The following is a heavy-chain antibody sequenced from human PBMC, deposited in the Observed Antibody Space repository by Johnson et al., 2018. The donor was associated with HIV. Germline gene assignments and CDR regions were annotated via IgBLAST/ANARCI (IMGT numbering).Heavy chain of an antibody. J-gene: IGHJ3*02. D-gene: IGHD2-2*01. Sequence: VQLVESGGGVVQPGRSLRLSCVASGFRFSSYAVHWVRQAPGKGLVWVSRVNNDGGDTIYADSVKGRFTISRDNAKNTLYLQMNSLRAEDTAVYYCARNGLIPAAKGVAFDIWGQGTTVTVSS. CDR2: VNNDGGDT. CDR1: GFRFSSYA. CDR3: ARNGLIPAAKGVAFDI. V-gene: IGHV3-74*02.